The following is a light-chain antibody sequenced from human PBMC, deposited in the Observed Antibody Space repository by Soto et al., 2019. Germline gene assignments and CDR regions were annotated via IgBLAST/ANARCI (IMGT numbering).Light chain of an antibody. Sequence: QPVLTQPPSASGTPGQRVTISCSGSSSNIGSNTVNWYQQLPGTAPKLLIYSNNQRPSGVPDRVSGSKSGTSACLAISGLQSEDEADYYCAAWDDSLNGYVFGTGTKLTVL. CDR1: SSNIGSNT. CDR3: AAWDDSLNGYV. CDR2: SNN. J-gene: IGLJ1*01. V-gene: IGLV1-44*01.